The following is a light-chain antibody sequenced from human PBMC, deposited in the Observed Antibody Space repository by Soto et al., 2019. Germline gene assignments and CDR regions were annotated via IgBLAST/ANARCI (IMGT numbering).Light chain of an antibody. J-gene: IGKJ1*01. V-gene: IGKV3-20*01. CDR3: QHYSSQT. Sequence: EIVLRHSPATLALSPCERATLSFSASQNVANYLDWYQQKPGQAPRLLIHGASSRATGIPDRFSGSGSGTDFTLTISRLEPEDSAVYFCQHYSSQTFGQGTKVDIK. CDR2: GAS. CDR1: QNVANY.